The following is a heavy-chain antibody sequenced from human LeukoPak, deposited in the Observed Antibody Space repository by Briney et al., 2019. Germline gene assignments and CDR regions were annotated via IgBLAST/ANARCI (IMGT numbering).Heavy chain of an antibody. CDR2: IYYSGST. J-gene: IGHJ5*02. Sequence: PSETLSLTCTVSGGSISSGGYYWSWIRQPPGKGLEWIGSIYYSGSTYYNPSLKSRVTISVDTSKNQFSLKLSSVTAADTAVYYCASILSSLYNWFDPWGQGTLVTVSS. CDR1: GGSISSGGYY. D-gene: IGHD6-6*01. CDR3: ASILSSLYNWFDP. V-gene: IGHV4-39*01.